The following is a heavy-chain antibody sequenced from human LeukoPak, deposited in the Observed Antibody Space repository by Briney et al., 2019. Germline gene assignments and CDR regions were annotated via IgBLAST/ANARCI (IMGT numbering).Heavy chain of an antibody. CDR3: ARDRDFWSGYHVDY. CDR1: GGSISSYY. J-gene: IGHJ4*02. Sequence: SETLSLTCTVSGGSISSYYWSWIRQPAGKGLEWIGRIYTSGSTNYNPSLKSRVTMSVDTSKNQFSLKLSSVTPADTAVYYCARDRDFWSGYHVDYWGQGTLVTVSS. CDR2: IYTSGST. V-gene: IGHV4-4*07. D-gene: IGHD3-3*01.